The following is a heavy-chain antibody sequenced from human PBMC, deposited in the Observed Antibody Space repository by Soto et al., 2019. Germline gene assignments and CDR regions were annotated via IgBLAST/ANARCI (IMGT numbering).Heavy chain of an antibody. J-gene: IGHJ4*02. CDR3: ARQSFRGGSSSSSFDY. D-gene: IGHD6-6*01. Sequence: SETLSLTCTVSGCSISSSSYYWGWIRKPPGKGLEWIGSIYYSGSTYYNPSLKSRVTISVDTSKNQFSLKLSSVTAADTAVYYCARQSFRGGSSSSSFDYWGQGTLVTVSS. CDR1: GCSISSSSYY. V-gene: IGHV4-39*01. CDR2: IYYSGST.